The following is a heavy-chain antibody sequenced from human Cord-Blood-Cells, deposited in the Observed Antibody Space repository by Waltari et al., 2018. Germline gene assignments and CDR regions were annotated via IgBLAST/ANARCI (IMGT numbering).Heavy chain of an antibody. Sequence: QVQLVQSGAEVKKPGSSVKVSCKASGGTFSSYAISWVRQAPGQGLEWMGGIIPIFGTANYAQKFQGRVTITADESTSTAYMELSSLRSEDTAVYYCARVYWGGLDTAMVTDYYGMDVWGQGTTVTVSS. CDR2: IIPIFGTA. D-gene: IGHD5-18*01. CDR1: GGTFSSYA. CDR3: ARVYWGGLDTAMVTDYYGMDV. J-gene: IGHJ6*02. V-gene: IGHV1-69*01.